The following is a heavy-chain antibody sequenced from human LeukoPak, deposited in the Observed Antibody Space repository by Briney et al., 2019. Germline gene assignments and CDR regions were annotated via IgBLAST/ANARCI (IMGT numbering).Heavy chain of an antibody. J-gene: IGHJ4*02. CDR2: INPNSGGT. Sequence: ASVKVSCKASGYTFTGYYMHWVRQAPGQGLEWMGWINPNSGGTNYAQKFQGRVTMTRDTSISTAYMELSRLRSDDTAVYYCAREHCSGGRCYSRLDYWGQGTLVTVSS. CDR1: GYTFTGYY. D-gene: IGHD2-15*01. V-gene: IGHV1-2*02. CDR3: AREHCSGGRCYSRLDY.